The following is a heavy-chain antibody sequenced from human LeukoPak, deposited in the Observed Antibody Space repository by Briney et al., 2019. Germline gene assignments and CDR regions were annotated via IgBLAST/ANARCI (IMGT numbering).Heavy chain of an antibody. Sequence: SVKVSCKASGSTFSSYAISWVRQAPGQGLEWMGGIIPIFGTANYAQKFQGRDTITADESTSTAYMELRSLRSEDTAVYYCAREPHYDFWSGSSSWFDPWGQGTLVTVSS. J-gene: IGHJ5*02. D-gene: IGHD3-3*01. V-gene: IGHV1-69*13. CDR1: GSTFSSYA. CDR3: AREPHYDFWSGSSSWFDP. CDR2: IIPIFGTA.